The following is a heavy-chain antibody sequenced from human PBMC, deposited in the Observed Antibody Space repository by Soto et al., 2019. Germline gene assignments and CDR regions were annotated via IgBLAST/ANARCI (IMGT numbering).Heavy chain of an antibody. D-gene: IGHD6-19*01. Sequence: EVQLVESGGGLVKPGGSLRLSCAASGFTFSSYSMNWVRQAPGKGLEWVSSISSSSSYIYYADSVKGRFTISGDNAKNSLYLQMNSLRAEDTAVYYCARDWEWLATYYFDYWGQGTLVTVSS. CDR1: GFTFSSYS. V-gene: IGHV3-21*01. CDR2: ISSSSSYI. J-gene: IGHJ4*02. CDR3: ARDWEWLATYYFDY.